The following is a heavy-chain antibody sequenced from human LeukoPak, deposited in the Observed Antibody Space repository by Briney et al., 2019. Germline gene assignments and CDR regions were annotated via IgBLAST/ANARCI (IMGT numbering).Heavy chain of an antibody. CDR3: AKDHDNGDYYYYFDS. CDR1: GFSFDTYA. V-gene: IGHV3-23*01. D-gene: IGHD2-21*02. CDR2: ISDTGRKR. J-gene: IGHJ4*02. Sequence: PGGSLRVSCVASGFSFDTYAMSWVRQPPGKGLEWVSGISDTGRKRHYTDSVKGRFTISRDNSKNILHLQMNSLRAEDTALYFCAKDHDNGDYYYYFDSWGQGTLVTVSS.